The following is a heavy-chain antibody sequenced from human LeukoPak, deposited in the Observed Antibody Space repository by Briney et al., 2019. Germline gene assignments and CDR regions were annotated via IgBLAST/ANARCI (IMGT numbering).Heavy chain of an antibody. D-gene: IGHD5-18*01. Sequence: SEPLSLTCTVSGGSISSYYWSWIRQPAGKGLEWIGRIYTSGSTNYNPSLKSRVTMSVDTSKNQFSLKLSSVTAADTAVYYCARVRDKSYGRNWFDPWGQGTLVTVSS. CDR3: ARVRDKSYGRNWFDP. V-gene: IGHV4-4*07. CDR1: GGSISSYY. J-gene: IGHJ5*02. CDR2: IYTSGST.